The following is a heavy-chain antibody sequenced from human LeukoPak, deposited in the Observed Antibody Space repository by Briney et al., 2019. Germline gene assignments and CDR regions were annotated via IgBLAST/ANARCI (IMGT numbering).Heavy chain of an antibody. CDR3: AKGLRYGFDY. CDR2: ISDSGGST. J-gene: IGHJ4*02. D-gene: IGHD4-17*01. V-gene: IGHV3-23*01. CDR1: GFSFSSYA. Sequence: GGSLRLSCAASGFSFSSYAMSWVRQAPGKGLEWVSTISDSGGSTYYADSVKGRFTISRDNSKNTLFLQMNSLRAEDTAVYYCAKGLRYGFDYWGQGNLVTVSS.